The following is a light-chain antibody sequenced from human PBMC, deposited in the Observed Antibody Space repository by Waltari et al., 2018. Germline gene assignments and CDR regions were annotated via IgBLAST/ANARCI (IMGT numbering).Light chain of an antibody. CDR2: AAT. J-gene: IGKJ4*01. CDR3: QQSYSAPLT. Sequence: DIQMTQSPSSLSASVGDRVPITCRASRDIFNYLNWYQQKPGKAPKFLIHAATTLHSGVTSRFSGGGSGTDFTLTITSLQPEDFATYYCQQSYSAPLTFGGGTKVEI. V-gene: IGKV1-39*01. CDR1: RDIFNY.